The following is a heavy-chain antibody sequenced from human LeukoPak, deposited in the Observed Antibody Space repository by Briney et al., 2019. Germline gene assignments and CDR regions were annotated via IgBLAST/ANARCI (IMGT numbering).Heavy chain of an antibody. D-gene: IGHD6-19*01. CDR3: ANTSPGIAVAGTFDY. CDR1: GFTFSSYG. J-gene: IGHJ4*02. CDR2: ISGSGGST. V-gene: IGHV3-23*01. Sequence: GGTLRLSCAASGFTFSSYGMSWVRQAPGKGLEWVSAISGSGGSTYYADSVKGRFTISRDNSKNTLYLQMNSLRAEDTAVYYCANTSPGIAVAGTFDYWGQGTLVTVSS.